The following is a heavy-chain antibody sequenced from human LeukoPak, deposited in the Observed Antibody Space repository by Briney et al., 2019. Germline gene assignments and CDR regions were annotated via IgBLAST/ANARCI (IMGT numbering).Heavy chain of an antibody. CDR1: GFTFSSYD. J-gene: IGHJ4*02. V-gene: IGHV3-13*05. D-gene: IGHD3-10*01. CDR2: IGTAGDP. CDR3: ARSAHYGSGSSLDY. Sequence: LSGGSLRLSCAASGFTFSSYDMHWVRHATGKGLEWVSAIGTAGDPYYPGSVKGRFTISRENAKNSLYLQMNTLRAGDTAVYYCARSAHYGSGSSLDYWGQGTLVTVSS.